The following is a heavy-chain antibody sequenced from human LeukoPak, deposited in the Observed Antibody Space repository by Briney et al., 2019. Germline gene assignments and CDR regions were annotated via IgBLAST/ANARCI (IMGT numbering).Heavy chain of an antibody. CDR1: GYTFTGYY. J-gene: IGHJ6*03. CDR3: ASEPKLRRPYYYYYMDV. V-gene: IGHV1-2*02. D-gene: IGHD5-24*01. Sequence: SVKVSCKASGYTFTGYYMHWVRQAPGQGLEWMGWINPNSGGTNYAQKFQGRVTMTRDTSISTAYMELSRLRSDDTAVYYCASEPKLRRPYYYYYMDVWGKGTTVTVSS. CDR2: INPNSGGT.